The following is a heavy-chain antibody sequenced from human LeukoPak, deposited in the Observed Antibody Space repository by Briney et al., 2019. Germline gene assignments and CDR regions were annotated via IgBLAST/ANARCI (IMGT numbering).Heavy chain of an antibody. CDR1: GYTFTSYG. J-gene: IGHJ4*02. CDR3: ARDPGGRLGDLVRLRDY. Sequence: ASVKVSCKASGYTFTSYGISWVRQAPGQGLEWMGWISAYNGNTNYAQKPQDRVTMTTDTSTSTAYMELRSLRSDDTAVYYCARDPGGRLGDLVRLRDYWGQGTLVTVSS. V-gene: IGHV1-18*01. D-gene: IGHD3-16*01. CDR2: ISAYNGNT.